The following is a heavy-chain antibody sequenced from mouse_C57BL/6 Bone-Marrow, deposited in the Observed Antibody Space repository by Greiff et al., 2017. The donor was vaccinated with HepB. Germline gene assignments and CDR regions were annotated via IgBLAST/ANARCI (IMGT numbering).Heavy chain of an antibody. CDR1: GYTFTSYG. CDR3: ARRGITTVPFAY. Sequence: LQESGAELARPGASVKLSCKASGYTFTSYGISWVKQRTGQGLEWIGEIYPRSGNTYYNEKFKGKATLTADKSSSTAYMELRSLTSEDSAVYFCARRGITTVPFAYWGQGTLVTVSA. J-gene: IGHJ3*01. CDR2: IYPRSGNT. D-gene: IGHD1-1*01. V-gene: IGHV1-81*01.